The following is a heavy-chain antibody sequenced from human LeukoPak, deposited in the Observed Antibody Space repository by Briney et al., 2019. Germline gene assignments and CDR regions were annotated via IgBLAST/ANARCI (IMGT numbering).Heavy chain of an antibody. CDR1: GGSFSSGSYY. V-gene: IGHV4-39*01. J-gene: IGHJ4*02. D-gene: IGHD5-12*01. Sequence: SETLSLTCTVSGGSFSSGSYYWDWIRQPPGKGLEWIGSIYYSGSTYYNPSLKSRVTISVDTSKNQFSLKLSSVTAADTALYYCARLGEYSGYDYWGQGTLVTVSS. CDR3: ARLGEYSGYDY. CDR2: IYYSGST.